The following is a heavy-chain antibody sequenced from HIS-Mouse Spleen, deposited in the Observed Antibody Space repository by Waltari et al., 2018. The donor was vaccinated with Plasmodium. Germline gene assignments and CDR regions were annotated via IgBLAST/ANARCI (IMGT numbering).Heavy chain of an antibody. J-gene: IGHJ1*01. V-gene: IGHV1-2*02. CDR2: INPNSGGT. CDR3: ARVLGYKAAAGTFVEYFQH. Sequence: LVQSGAEVKKPGASVKVSCKASGYTFTGYYMHWVRQAPGHVLEWMGWINPNSGGTKYAQKVQGRVTMTRDTSISTAYMELSRLRSDDTAVYYCARVLGYKAAAGTFVEYFQHWGQGTLVTVSS. D-gene: IGHD6-13*01. CDR1: GYTFTGYY.